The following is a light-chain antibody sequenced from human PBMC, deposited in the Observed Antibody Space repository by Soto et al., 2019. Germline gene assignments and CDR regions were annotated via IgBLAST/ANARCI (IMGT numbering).Light chain of an antibody. J-gene: IGLJ2*01. Sequence: VLTQPPSVSGAPGQRVTISCTGSSSNIGAGYDVHWYQQLPGTAPKLLIYGNSNRPSGVPDRFSGSKSGTSASLAITGLQAEDEADYYCQSYDSNLSVVFGGGTKLTVL. V-gene: IGLV1-40*01. CDR2: GNS. CDR3: QSYDSNLSVV. CDR1: SSNIGAGYD.